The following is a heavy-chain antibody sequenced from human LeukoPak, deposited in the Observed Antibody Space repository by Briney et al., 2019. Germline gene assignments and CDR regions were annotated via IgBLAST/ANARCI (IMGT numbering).Heavy chain of an antibody. CDR2: IYSSGGT. Sequence: PSETLSLTCTVSGGSLSTYYWSWIRQPPGKGLEWIGYIYSSGGTNYNPSLKSRVTISVDMSKNQFSLKLRSVTAADTAVYYCARHAYYYDTSGYLPCYFDYWGQGALLTVSS. CDR1: GGSLSTYY. D-gene: IGHD3-22*01. J-gene: IGHJ4*02. V-gene: IGHV4-59*08. CDR3: ARHAYYYDTSGYLPCYFDY.